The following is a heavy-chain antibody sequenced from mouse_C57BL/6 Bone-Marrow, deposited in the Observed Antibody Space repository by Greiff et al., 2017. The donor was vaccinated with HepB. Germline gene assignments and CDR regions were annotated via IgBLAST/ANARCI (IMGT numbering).Heavy chain of an antibody. CDR2: ISYDGSN. J-gene: IGHJ2*01. V-gene: IGHV3-6*01. CDR1: GYSITSGYY. Sequence: EVKLMESGPGLVKPSQSLSLTCSVTGYSITSGYYWNWIRQFPGNKLEWMGYISYDGSNNYNQSLKNRISITRDTSKNQYFLKLNTVTTEDTATYYCARAYSSPHFDYWGQGTTLTVSS. CDR3: ARAYSSPHFDY. D-gene: IGHD2-12*01.